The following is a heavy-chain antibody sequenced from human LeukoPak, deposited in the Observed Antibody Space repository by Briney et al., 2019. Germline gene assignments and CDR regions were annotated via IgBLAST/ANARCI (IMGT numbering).Heavy chain of an antibody. CDR3: ARSFYYDSSGPYYFDY. CDR2: IYYSGST. J-gene: IGHJ4*02. D-gene: IGHD3-22*01. Sequence: SETLSLTCTVSGGSFISSSYYWGWIRQPPGKGLEWIGSIYYSGSTYYNPSLKSRVTISVDTSKNQFSLKLSSVTAADTAVYYCARSFYYDSSGPYYFDYWGQGTLVSVSS. V-gene: IGHV4-39*07. CDR1: GGSFISSSYY.